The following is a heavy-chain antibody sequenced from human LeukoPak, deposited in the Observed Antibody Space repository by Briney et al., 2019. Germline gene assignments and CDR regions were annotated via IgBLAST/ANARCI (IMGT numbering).Heavy chain of an antibody. CDR3: ARDFWSGPYYYYHMDV. D-gene: IGHD3-3*01. V-gene: IGHV3-23*01. J-gene: IGHJ6*03. Sequence: GGSLRLSRAASGFTFSSYAMSWVRQAPGKGLEWVSGISGSGGSTYYADSVKGRFTISRDNSKNTLYLQMNSLRAEDTAVYYCARDFWSGPYYYYHMDVWGKGTTVTVSS. CDR2: ISGSGGST. CDR1: GFTFSSYA.